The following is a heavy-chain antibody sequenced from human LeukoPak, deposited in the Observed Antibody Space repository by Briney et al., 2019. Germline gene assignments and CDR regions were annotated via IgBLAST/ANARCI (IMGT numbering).Heavy chain of an antibody. CDR2: VSDSAFST. D-gene: IGHD1-26*01. CDR3: AKDSRSSGSYYLDY. V-gene: IGHV3-23*01. Sequence: GGSLRLSCAASGFTFSNFAMNWVRQAPGKGLEWVAGVSDSAFSTSYADSVKGRFSIIRDNSDNTLSLQMNSLRAEDTAVYYCAKDSRSSGSYYLDYWDQGTLVTVSS. J-gene: IGHJ4*02. CDR1: GFTFSNFA.